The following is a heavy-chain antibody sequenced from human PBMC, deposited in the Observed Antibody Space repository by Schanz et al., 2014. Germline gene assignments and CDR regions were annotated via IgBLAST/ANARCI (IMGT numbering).Heavy chain of an antibody. J-gene: IGHJ4*02. CDR2: IGGSDGKT. Sequence: QVQLVQSGGEVKTPGASVKVSCKASGYTFTRSVIIWVRQAPGQGLEWMGWIGGSDGKTNFAQKFQGRVTMTTDTSTSPVYMELRSLTSDDSAVYYCARDRDQWDGNYLDYWGQGTLVTVSS. CDR1: GYTFTRSV. CDR3: ARDRDQWDGNYLDY. V-gene: IGHV1-18*01. D-gene: IGHD1-26*01.